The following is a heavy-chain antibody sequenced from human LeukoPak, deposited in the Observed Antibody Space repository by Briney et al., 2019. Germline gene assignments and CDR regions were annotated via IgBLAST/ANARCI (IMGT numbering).Heavy chain of an antibody. J-gene: IGHJ4*02. CDR1: GGSISSGDYY. CDR3: ARYLVGATSYYFDY. V-gene: IGHV4-30-4*08. Sequence: SETLSLTCTVSGGSISSGDYYWSWIRQPPGKGLEWIGYIYYSGSTYYNPSLKSRVTISVDTSKNQFSLKLSSVTAVDTAVYYCARYLVGATSYYFDYWGQGTLVTVSS. CDR2: IYYSGST. D-gene: IGHD1-26*01.